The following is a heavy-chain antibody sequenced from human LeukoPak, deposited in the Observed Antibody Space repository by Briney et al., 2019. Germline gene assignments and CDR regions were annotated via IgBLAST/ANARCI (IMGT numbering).Heavy chain of an antibody. CDR3: AYGTSSGSLTLYFDY. V-gene: IGHV4-38-2*02. CDR2: IYHSGST. J-gene: IGHJ4*02. CDR1: GYSISSGYY. Sequence: SETLSLTCTVSGYSISSGYYWGWIRQPPGKGLEWIGSIYHSGSTYYNPSLKSRVTISVDTSKNQFSLKLSSVTAADTAVYYCAYGTSSGSLTLYFDYWGQGTLVTVSS. D-gene: IGHD6-19*01.